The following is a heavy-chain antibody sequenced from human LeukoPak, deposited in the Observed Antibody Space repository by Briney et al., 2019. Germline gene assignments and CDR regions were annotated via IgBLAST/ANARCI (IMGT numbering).Heavy chain of an antibody. CDR2: MNPNNGNT. CDR1: GYTFTSYD. Sequence: ASVKVSCKASGYTFTSYDINWVRQATGQGLEWMGWMNPNNGNTGYPQKFQGRVTMTRNTSISTAYMELSSQRSEDTPVYYWAKESTATTSYYYYYMDVWGKGTTVTVSS. D-gene: IGHD4-17*01. J-gene: IGHJ6*03. CDR3: AKESTATTSYYYYYMDV. V-gene: IGHV1-8*01.